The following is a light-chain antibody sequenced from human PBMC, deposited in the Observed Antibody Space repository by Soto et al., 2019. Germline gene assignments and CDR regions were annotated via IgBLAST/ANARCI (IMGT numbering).Light chain of an antibody. J-gene: IGKJ5*01. Sequence: AIQLTQSPSSLSASVRDRVTITCPASQCISSALALYQQKPRKAPKLLIYDSSSLESGVPSRFSGSGSGTDFTLTISSLQPEDFVTYCCQQFNNYLITFGQGTRLEIK. CDR3: QQFNNYLIT. CDR1: QCISSA. CDR2: DSS. V-gene: IGKV1D-13*01.